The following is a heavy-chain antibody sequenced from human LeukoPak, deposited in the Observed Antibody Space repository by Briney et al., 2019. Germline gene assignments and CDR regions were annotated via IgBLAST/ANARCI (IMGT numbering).Heavy chain of an antibody. Sequence: SETLSLTCAVYGGSFSGYYWSWIRQPPGKGLEWIGEINHSGSTNYNPSLKSRVTISVDTSKNQFSLKLSSVTAADTAVYYCARKTPSPGYGKDVRGQGTTVTVSS. CDR3: ARKTPSPGYGKDV. D-gene: IGHD1-14*01. CDR2: INHSGST. V-gene: IGHV4-34*01. CDR1: GGSFSGYY. J-gene: IGHJ6*02.